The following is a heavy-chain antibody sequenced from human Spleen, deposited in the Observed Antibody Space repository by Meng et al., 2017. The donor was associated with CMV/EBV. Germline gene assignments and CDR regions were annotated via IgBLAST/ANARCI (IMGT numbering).Heavy chain of an antibody. Sequence: LSLTCAASGFTFSNYAMHWVRQAPGKGLEWVAFIRFDGSDEYYADSVKGRFTISRDNSKNTLYLQMNSLRVEDVAVYYCAKGRSTRWFAFDYWGQGTPVTVSS. V-gene: IGHV3-30*02. J-gene: IGHJ4*02. D-gene: IGHD6-13*01. CDR2: IRFDGSDE. CDR3: AKGRSTRWFAFDY. CDR1: GFTFSNYA.